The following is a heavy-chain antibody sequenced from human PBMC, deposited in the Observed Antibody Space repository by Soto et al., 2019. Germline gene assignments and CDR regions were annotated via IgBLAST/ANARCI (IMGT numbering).Heavy chain of an antibody. D-gene: IGHD2-8*01. Sequence: ASVKVSCKASGYTFTSYGTSWVRQAPGQGLEWLGRINPKSGGTSTAQKFQGWVTMTTDTSISTASMELTRLTSDDTAIYYCARGDSTDCSNGVCSFFYNHDMDVWGQGTTVTVSS. CDR3: ARGDSTDCSNGVCSFFYNHDMDV. J-gene: IGHJ6*02. CDR2: INPKSGGT. V-gene: IGHV1-2*04. CDR1: GYTFTSYG.